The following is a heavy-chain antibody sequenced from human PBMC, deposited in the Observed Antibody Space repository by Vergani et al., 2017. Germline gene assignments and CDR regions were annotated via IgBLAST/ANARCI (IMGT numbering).Heavy chain of an antibody. D-gene: IGHD5-24*01. CDR1: GYSISSGYY. Sequence: QVQLQESGPGLVKPSETLSLTCAVSGYSISSGYYWGWIRQPPGKGLEWIGSIYHSGSTYYNPSLKSRVTISVDTSKNQFSLKLSSVTAADTAVYYCARSTSRRDVYNRRSFDYWGQGTLVTVSS. J-gene: IGHJ4*02. V-gene: IGHV4-38-2*01. CDR3: ARSTSRRDVYNRRSFDY. CDR2: IYHSGST.